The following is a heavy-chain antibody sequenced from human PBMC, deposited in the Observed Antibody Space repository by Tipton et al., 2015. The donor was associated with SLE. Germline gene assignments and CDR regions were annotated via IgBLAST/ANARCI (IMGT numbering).Heavy chain of an antibody. J-gene: IGHJ4*02. V-gene: IGHV3-48*03. CDR3: GGGMHSSPHY. CDR2: ISGSGNAI. Sequence: GSLRLSCAASGFSFSGYEMNWVRQVPGRGLEWVAFISGSGNAIYYADSVKGRFTISRDNAKNSLYLQMNSLRAEDTAVYYCGGGMHSSPHYWGQGTLVTVSS. CDR1: GFSFSGYE. D-gene: IGHD6-13*01.